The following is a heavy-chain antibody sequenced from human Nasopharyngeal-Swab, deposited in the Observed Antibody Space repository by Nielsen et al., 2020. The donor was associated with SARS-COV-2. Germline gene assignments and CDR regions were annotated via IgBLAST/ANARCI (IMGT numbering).Heavy chain of an antibody. CDR3: ARAKYGDPYYYYYYMDV. CDR1: GFTFSSYS. J-gene: IGHJ6*03. Sequence: GSLKISCAASGFTFSSYSMNWVRQAPGKGLEWVSYISSSSSTIYYADSVKGRFTISRDNAKNSLYLQMNSLRAEDTAVYYCARAKYGDPYYYYYYMDVWGKGTTVTVSS. V-gene: IGHV3-48*04. CDR2: ISSSSSTI. D-gene: IGHD4-17*01.